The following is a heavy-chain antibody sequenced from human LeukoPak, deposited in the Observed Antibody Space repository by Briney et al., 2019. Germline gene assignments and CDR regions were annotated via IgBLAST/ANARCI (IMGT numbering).Heavy chain of an antibody. CDR3: AKESPGGRLVVYGMDV. Sequence: GGSLRLSCAASGFTFSSYSMNWVRQAPGKGLEWVSSISSSSSYIYYADSVKGRFTISRDNSKNTLYLQMNSLRAEDTAVYYCAKESPGGRLVVYGMDVWGQGTTVTVSS. J-gene: IGHJ6*02. V-gene: IGHV3-21*04. D-gene: IGHD2-15*01. CDR1: GFTFSSYS. CDR2: ISSSSSYI.